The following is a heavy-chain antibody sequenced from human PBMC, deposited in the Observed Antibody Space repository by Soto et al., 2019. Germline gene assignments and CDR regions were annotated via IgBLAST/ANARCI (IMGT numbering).Heavy chain of an antibody. V-gene: IGHV4-31*03. Sequence: PSETLTLTCTVSGLTISIASYAWSGIRQHPGKGLEWIGFISYNRSTYYSPSLKSRLTISFDTSRNQFSLRLTSVTAADTAVYYCARYRFSGSWSKFDYWGQGAMVTVSS. D-gene: IGHD6-13*01. CDR1: GLTISIASYA. CDR3: ARYRFSGSWSKFDY. CDR2: ISYNRST. J-gene: IGHJ4*02.